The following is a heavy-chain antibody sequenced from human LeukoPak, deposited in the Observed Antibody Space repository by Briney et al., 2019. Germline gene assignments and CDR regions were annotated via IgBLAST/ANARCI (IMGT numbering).Heavy chain of an antibody. CDR3: TRGVGSTIWGSLRYSSGSDY. D-gene: IGHD3-16*02. CDR2: IRGKAYVGTT. V-gene: IGHV3-49*04. CDR1: GFTFGHYA. Sequence: GGSLRLSCIASGFTFGHYAMSWVRQAPGKGLEWVGFIRGKAYVGTTEYAASVKGRFTISRDDSKSIAYLQMNSLKTEDTAVYYCTRGVGSTIWGSLRYSSGSDYWGQGTLVTVSS. J-gene: IGHJ4*02.